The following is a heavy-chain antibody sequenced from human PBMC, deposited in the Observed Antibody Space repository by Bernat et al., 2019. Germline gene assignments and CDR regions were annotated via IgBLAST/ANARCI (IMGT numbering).Heavy chain of an antibody. J-gene: IGHJ4*02. V-gene: IGHV4-39*01. Sequence: QLQLQESGPGLVKPSETLSLTCTVSGGSISSSNYYWGWIRQPPGKGLEWIGNIYYSGSTYYNPSLKSRVTISVDPSKNQFSLKLSSVTAADTAVYYCARAHRPVVILGGYYFDYWGQGTLVTVSS. CDR3: ARAHRPVVILGGYYFDY. CDR1: GGSISSSNYY. CDR2: IYYSGST. D-gene: IGHD3-16*01.